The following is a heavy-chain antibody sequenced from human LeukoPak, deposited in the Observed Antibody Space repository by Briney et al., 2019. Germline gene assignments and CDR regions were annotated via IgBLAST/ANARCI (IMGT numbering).Heavy chain of an antibody. CDR1: GFISSQYG. Sequence: GSLRLSCAASGFISSQYGFNWVRQPPGKGLEWIGEINHSGSTNYNPSLKSRVTISVDTSKNQFSLKLSSVTAADTAVYYCARAGGYIYAFDIWGQGTMVTVSS. D-gene: IGHD5-18*01. CDR2: INHSGST. J-gene: IGHJ3*02. CDR3: ARAGGYIYAFDI. V-gene: IGHV4-34*01.